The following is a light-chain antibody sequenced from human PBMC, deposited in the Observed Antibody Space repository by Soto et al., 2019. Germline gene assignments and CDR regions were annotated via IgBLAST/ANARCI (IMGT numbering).Light chain of an antibody. CDR3: SSYIARSTFYV. CDR2: EGS. J-gene: IGLJ1*01. CDR1: SIDAGSYNL. V-gene: IGLV2-23*01. Sequence: SALTQLASVSGAPRQAITISCTGTSIDAGSYNLVSWYQQHPGKAPKLMIYEGSKRPLGVSNRFSGSQSGNTASLTISGLQAEDEADYYCSSYIARSTFYVFGTGTKVTV.